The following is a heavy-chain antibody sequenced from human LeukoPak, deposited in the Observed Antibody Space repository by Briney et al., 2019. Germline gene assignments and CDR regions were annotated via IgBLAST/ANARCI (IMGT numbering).Heavy chain of an antibody. CDR1: GGSISSYY. V-gene: IGHV4-4*09. J-gene: IGHJ5*02. Sequence: PSENLSRNCTVSGGSISSYYWSWLRQPPGQGLEGIGYNYTSGSTNYNPSLKSRVTISVDTSKNQFSLKLSSVTAADTAVYYCARQNNWYDSNNWFDPWGQGTLVTVSS. CDR2: NYTSGST. D-gene: IGHD1-1*01. CDR3: ARQNNWYDSNNWFDP.